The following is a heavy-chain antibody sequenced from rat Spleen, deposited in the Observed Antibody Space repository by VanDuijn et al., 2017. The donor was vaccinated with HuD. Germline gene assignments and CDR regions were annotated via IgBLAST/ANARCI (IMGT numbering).Heavy chain of an antibody. D-gene: IGHD5-1*01. V-gene: IGHV5-25*01. CDR1: GFTFINYD. CDR3: VRLLGAPDWYFDF. J-gene: IGHJ1*01. Sequence: EVQLVESGGGLVQPGRSLKLSCAASGFTFINYDMAWVRQAPTKGLEWIASISAGGRNTYYRGSVKGRFTISRDNAKSTLYLQMDSLRSEDTATYYCVRLLGAPDWYFDFWGPGTMVTVSS. CDR2: ISAGGRNT.